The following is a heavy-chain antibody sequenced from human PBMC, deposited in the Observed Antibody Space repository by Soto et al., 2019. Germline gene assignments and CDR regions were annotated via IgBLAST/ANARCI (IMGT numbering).Heavy chain of an antibody. J-gene: IGHJ5*02. Sequence: SETLSLTCTVSGASISGFYWSWIRKSAGKGLEWIGRIYATGTTDYNPSLKSRVMMSVDTSKKQFSLKLRSVTAADTAVYYWVRDGTKTLPDWFDPWGQG. CDR3: VRDGTKTLPDWFDP. D-gene: IGHD1-1*01. V-gene: IGHV4-4*07. CDR2: IYATGTT. CDR1: GASISGFY.